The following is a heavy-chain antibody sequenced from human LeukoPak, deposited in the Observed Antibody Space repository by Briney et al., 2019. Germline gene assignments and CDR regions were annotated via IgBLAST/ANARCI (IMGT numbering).Heavy chain of an antibody. CDR1: GFIISNAW. D-gene: IGHD1-14*01. V-gene: IGHV3-15*01. J-gene: IGHJ5*02. CDR3: TTVTLRPHSA. CDR2: IKSKGDGGAT. Sequence: PGGSLRLSCAVSGFIISNAWMSWVRQAPGKGLEWVGRIKSKGDGGATDYAAPVKGRFTISRDDSKNTLYLQMNNLKTEDTAVYYCTTVTLRPHSAWGQGTLVTVSS.